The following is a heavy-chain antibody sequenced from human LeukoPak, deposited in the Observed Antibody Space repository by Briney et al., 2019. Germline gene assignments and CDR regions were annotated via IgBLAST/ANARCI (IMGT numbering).Heavy chain of an antibody. V-gene: IGHV3-13*01. J-gene: IGHJ4*02. D-gene: IGHD2-21*01. CDR2: IGTSGDT. CDR3: ARAGHRGWVFDY. Sequence: PGGSLRLSCAASGFTFTSYDMHWVRHATGKGLEWVSRIGTSGDTYYPGSVKGRFTISRENAKNYLYLQMNSLRAGDTAVYYCARAGHRGWVFDYWGQGTLVTVSS. CDR1: GFTFTSYD.